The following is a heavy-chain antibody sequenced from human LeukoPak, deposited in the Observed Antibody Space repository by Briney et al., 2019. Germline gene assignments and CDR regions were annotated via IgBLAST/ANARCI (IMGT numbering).Heavy chain of an antibody. Sequence: SETLPLTCTVSSGSINSYYWSWIRQPAGKGLEWIGRIYTSGSTNYNPSLKSRVTISVDKSKNQLSLKLNSVTAADTALYYCARVAYYYDSSGSSRGYYFDYWGQGTLVTVSS. J-gene: IGHJ4*02. CDR1: SGSINSYY. D-gene: IGHD3-22*01. CDR2: IYTSGST. V-gene: IGHV4-4*07. CDR3: ARVAYYYDSSGSSRGYYFDY.